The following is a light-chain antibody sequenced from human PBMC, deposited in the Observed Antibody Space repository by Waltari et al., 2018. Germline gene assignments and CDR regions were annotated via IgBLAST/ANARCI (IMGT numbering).Light chain of an antibody. CDR1: SSNIGRND. J-gene: IGLJ3*02. V-gene: IGLV1-47*01. CDR3: AAWDDSLSGSWV. CDR2: KSD. Sequence: QSVLTQPPSASGTPGQRVTISCSGSSSNIGRNDVYWSQHFPGTAPKLLIYKSDQRPSGVPDRFSGSKSGTSASLAISGLRSGDEADYYCAAWDDSLSGSWVFGGGTKLTVL.